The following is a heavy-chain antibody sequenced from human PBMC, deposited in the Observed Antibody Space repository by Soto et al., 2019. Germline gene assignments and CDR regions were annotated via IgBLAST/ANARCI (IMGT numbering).Heavy chain of an antibody. V-gene: IGHV3-23*01. CDR3: AKELVIYFDSAGYDS. CDR1: GFTFTSHA. J-gene: IGHJ4*02. CDR2: ISGTDGTT. D-gene: IGHD3-22*01. Sequence: EVQLLESGGGLVQPGGSLRLSCAASGFTFTSHAMNWVRQAPGKGLEWVSGISGTDGTTYYADSVKGRFIISRDSSKNTLYLQMDSLRAEDTARYYCAKELVIYFDSAGYDSWGQGTVVTVTS.